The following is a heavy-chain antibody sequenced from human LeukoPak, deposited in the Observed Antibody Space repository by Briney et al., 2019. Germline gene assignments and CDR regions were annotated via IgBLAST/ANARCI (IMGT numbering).Heavy chain of an antibody. CDR3: AKEFPYGSGSYPAYMDV. D-gene: IGHD3-10*01. J-gene: IGHJ6*03. CDR2: ISSSGSTI. CDR1: GFTFSSYE. Sequence: PGGSLRLSCAAPGFTFSSYEMNWVRQAPGKGLEWVSYISSSGSTIYYADSVKGRFTISRDNAKNSLYLQMNSLRAEDTAVYYCAKEFPYGSGSYPAYMDVWGKGTTVTVSS. V-gene: IGHV3-48*03.